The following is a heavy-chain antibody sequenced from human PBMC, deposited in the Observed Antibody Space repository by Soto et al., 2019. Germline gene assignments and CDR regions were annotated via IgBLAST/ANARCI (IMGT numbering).Heavy chain of an antibody. CDR2: INHSGST. CDR3: ARFKVRGVINYYYYGMDV. Sequence: SETLSLTCAVYGGSFSGYYWSWIRQPPGKGLEWIGEINHSGSTNYNPSLKSRVTISVDTSKNQFSLKLSSVTAADTAVYYCARFKVRGVINYYYYGMDVWGQGTTVTVSS. V-gene: IGHV4-34*01. D-gene: IGHD3-10*01. J-gene: IGHJ6*02. CDR1: GGSFSGYY.